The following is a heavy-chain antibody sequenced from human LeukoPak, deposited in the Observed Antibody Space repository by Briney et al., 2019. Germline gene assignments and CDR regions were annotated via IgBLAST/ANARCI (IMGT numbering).Heavy chain of an antibody. J-gene: IGHJ4*02. CDR2: INPSGGGT. CDR3: ARGYCSSSSCPYPPFDY. Sequence: GASVKVSCKASGYIFNHFYMHWVRQAPGQGLEWMGRINPSGGGTDDAQRFQGRVTLTRDTSTSTVYMDLSSLRSEDTAVYYCARGYCSSSSCPYPPFDYWGQGTLVTVSS. D-gene: IGHD2-2*01. CDR1: GYIFNHFY. V-gene: IGHV1-46*02.